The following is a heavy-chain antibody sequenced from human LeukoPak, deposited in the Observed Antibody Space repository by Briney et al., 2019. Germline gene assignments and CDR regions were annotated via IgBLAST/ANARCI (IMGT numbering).Heavy chain of an antibody. CDR1: GGSISSGSYY. D-gene: IGHD3-22*01. CDR2: IYTSGST. Sequence: SEALSLTCTVSGGSISSGSYYWSWIRQPAGKGLEWIGRIYTSGSTNYNPSLKSRVTISVDTSKDQFSLKLSSVTAADTAVYYCARDEEYYYDSSVWGQGTLVTVSS. J-gene: IGHJ4*02. CDR3: ARDEEYYYDSSV. V-gene: IGHV4-61*02.